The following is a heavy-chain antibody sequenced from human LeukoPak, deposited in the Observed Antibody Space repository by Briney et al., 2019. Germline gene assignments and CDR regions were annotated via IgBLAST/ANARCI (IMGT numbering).Heavy chain of an antibody. CDR1: GFTLSSYA. D-gene: IGHD3-9*01. V-gene: IGHV3-23*01. CDR2: ISGSGGST. J-gene: IGHJ4*02. CDR3: AKEGRYYDILTGYHPTELDY. Sequence: GGSLRLSCAASGFTLSSYAMSWVRHAPGKGLEWVSAISGSGGSTYYADPVKGRFTISRDNSKNTLYLQMNSLRAEDTAVYYCAKEGRYYDILTGYHPTELDYWGQGTLVTVSS.